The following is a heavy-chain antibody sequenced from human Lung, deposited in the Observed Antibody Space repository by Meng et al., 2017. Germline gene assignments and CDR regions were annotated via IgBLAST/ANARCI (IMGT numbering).Heavy chain of an antibody. CDR3: AKEGYDARLVLGEFSLVGYGMDV. CDR2: IYTTGDT. D-gene: IGHD3-16*02. Sequence: SETLSLTCTVSGASINNCDYYWSWIRQPAGKGLEWIGRIYTTGDTNYNPSLKNRVTISIDTSKNQFSLKLTSVTAADTAVYYCAKEGYDARLVLGEFSLVGYGMDVWGQGTTVTVSS. V-gene: IGHV4-61*02. CDR1: GASINNCDYY. J-gene: IGHJ6*02.